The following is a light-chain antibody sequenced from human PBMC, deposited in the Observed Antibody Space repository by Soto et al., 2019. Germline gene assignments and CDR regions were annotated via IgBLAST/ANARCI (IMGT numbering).Light chain of an antibody. CDR1: KSVSNKY. V-gene: IGKV3-20*01. CDR2: GAY. J-gene: IGKJ1*01. Sequence: EIVLPNASVLLCTRPGQRDNPPCRDSKSVSNKYLAWYQQKTGQXPXXXIYGAYNRATGIADRFSGSGSGTDLTLTISRLEHEDCAVYYCKQDGASATVGQGTKVDI. CDR3: KQDGASAT.